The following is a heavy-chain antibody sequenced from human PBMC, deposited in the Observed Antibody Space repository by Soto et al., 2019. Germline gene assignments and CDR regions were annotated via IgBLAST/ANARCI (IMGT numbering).Heavy chain of an antibody. CDR3: AREGAAAGDFDY. Sequence: SETLSLTCPVSVGSISRHYWSWIRQPAGKGLEWIGRIYTSGSNNYKPSLKSRVTMSVDTSKNQFSLKLSSVTAADTAVYYCAREGAAAGDFDYWGQGTLVTVSS. CDR1: VGSISRHY. J-gene: IGHJ4*02. V-gene: IGHV4-4*07. CDR2: IYTSGSN. D-gene: IGHD6-13*01.